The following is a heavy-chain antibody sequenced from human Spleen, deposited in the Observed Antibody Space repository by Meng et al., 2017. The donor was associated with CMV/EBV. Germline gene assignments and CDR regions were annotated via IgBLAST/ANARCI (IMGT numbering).Heavy chain of an antibody. V-gene: IGHV1-69*05. CDR3: ARKGLSQDIVVVPAAIRSEWYFDL. D-gene: IGHD2-2*02. Sequence: ISWVRQAPGQGLAWMGGSIPIFGTANYAQKFQGRVTITTDESTSTAYMELSGLRSEDTAVYYCARKGLSQDIVVVPAAIRSEWYFDLWGRGTLVTVSS. J-gene: IGHJ2*01. CDR2: SIPIFGTA.